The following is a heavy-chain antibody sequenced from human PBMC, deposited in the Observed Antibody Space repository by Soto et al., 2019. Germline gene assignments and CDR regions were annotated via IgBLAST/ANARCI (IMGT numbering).Heavy chain of an antibody. J-gene: IGHJ1*01. CDR1: GFTFSSYA. CDR3: AKDKDYDDVWGSYRHTYFQH. Sequence: EVQLLESGGGLVQPGGSLRLSCAASGFTFSSYAMSWVRQAPGKGLEWVSAISGSGGSTYYADSVKGRFTISSDNSKNTLYLQMNSLRPEDTAVYYCAKDKDYDDVWGSYRHTYFQHWGQGTLVTVSS. CDR2: ISGSGGST. D-gene: IGHD3-16*02. V-gene: IGHV3-23*01.